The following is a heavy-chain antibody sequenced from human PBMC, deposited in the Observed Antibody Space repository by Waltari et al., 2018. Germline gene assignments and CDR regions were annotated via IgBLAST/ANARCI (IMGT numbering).Heavy chain of an antibody. Sequence: EVQLVESGGGLVQPGGSLRLSCAASGFTFSSYSMNWVRQAPGKGLEWVSYISSSSSTRYYADSVKGRFTIARDNAKNSLYLQMNSLRAEDTAVYYCARDHVAAALDYWGQGTLVTVSS. CDR2: ISSSSSTR. V-gene: IGHV3-48*04. J-gene: IGHJ4*02. CDR1: GFTFSSYS. D-gene: IGHD6-13*01. CDR3: ARDHVAAALDY.